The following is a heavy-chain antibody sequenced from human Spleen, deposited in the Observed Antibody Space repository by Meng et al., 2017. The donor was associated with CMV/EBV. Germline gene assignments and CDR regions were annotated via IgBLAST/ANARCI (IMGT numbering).Heavy chain of an antibody. CDR1: GFTFSIYC. CDR2: IRYVVSNK. V-gene: IGHV3-30*02. J-gene: IGHJ4*02. CDR3: AKGAPYGDYGGGFDY. D-gene: IGHD4-17*01. Sequence: GGFLRLPFPASGFTFSIYCMHWVRQAPGKGLEWVAFIRYVVSNKYYADSVKDRFTISRDNSKNTLYLQMNSLRAEETAVYYCAKGAPYGDYGGGFDYWGQGTLVTVSS.